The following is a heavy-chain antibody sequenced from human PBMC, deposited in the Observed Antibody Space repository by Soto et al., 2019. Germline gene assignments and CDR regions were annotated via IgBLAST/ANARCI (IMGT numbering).Heavy chain of an antibody. V-gene: IGHV3-15*01. D-gene: IGHD4-17*01. CDR3: TTSGGVTTLNGMDV. Sequence: GGSLRLSCAASGFTFSNAWMSWVRQAPGKGLEWVGRIKSKTDGGTTDYAAPVKGRFTISRDDSKNTLYLQMNSLKTEDTAVYYCTTSGGVTTLNGMDVWGQGTTVTVSS. CDR1: GFTFSNAW. J-gene: IGHJ6*02. CDR2: IKSKTDGGTT.